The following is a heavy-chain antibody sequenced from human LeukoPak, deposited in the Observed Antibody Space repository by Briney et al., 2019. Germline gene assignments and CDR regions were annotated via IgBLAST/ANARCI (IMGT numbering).Heavy chain of an antibody. J-gene: IGHJ3*02. CDR1: GFTFSSYA. CDR3: AKGTRGSSHHFDI. V-gene: IGHV3-23*01. Sequence: GGSLRLSCAASGFTFSSYAMSWVRQAPGKGLEWVSAISGSGGSTYYADSVKGRFTLSRDNSKNTLYLQMNSLRAEDTAVYYCAKGTRGSSHHFDIWGQGTMVTVSS. CDR2: ISGSGGST. D-gene: IGHD6-13*01.